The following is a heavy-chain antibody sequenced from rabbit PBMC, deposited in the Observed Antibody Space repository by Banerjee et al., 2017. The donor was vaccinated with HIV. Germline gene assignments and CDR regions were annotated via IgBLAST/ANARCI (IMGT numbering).Heavy chain of an antibody. CDR3: ARDLAGVIGWNFNL. J-gene: IGHJ4*01. CDR1: GFSWGSSYY. D-gene: IGHD4-1*01. CDR2: IYAGSSGST. V-gene: IGHV1S40*01. Sequence: GFSWGSSYYVCWVRQAPGKGLEWIACIYAGSSGSTYYANWAKGRFTISKTSWTTVTLQMTSLTAADTASYFCARDLAGVIGWNFNLWGQGTLVTVS.